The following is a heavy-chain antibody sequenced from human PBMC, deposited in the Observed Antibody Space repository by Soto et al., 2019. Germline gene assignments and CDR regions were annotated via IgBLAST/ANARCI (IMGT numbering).Heavy chain of an antibody. J-gene: IGHJ4*02. CDR1: GGSITYYY. V-gene: IGHV4-59*08. Sequence: PSETLSLTCTVSGGSITYYYWSWIRQPPGKGLEWIGYVYYSGSTDYNPSLKSRVTISVDTSKNQFSLKLSSVTAADTAAYYCARGYGSRSIDYWGQGTLVTVSS. CDR3: ARGYGSRSIDY. CDR2: VYYSGST. D-gene: IGHD3-10*01.